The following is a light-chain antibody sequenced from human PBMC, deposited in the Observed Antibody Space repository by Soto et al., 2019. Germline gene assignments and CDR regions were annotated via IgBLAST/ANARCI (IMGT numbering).Light chain of an antibody. CDR2: EVS. CDR3: SSYTSSTTRV. CDR1: SSNSGSKT. Sequence: QSVLTQPPSTSGTPGQRVTISCSGSSSNSGSKTVNWYQHLPRTAPKLSTYEVSNRSPGVSTRSSGSKSGNAASLTISGLQAEDEADYYCSSYTSSTTRVFGPWPTAPVL. V-gene: IGLV1-44*01. J-gene: IGLJ1*01.